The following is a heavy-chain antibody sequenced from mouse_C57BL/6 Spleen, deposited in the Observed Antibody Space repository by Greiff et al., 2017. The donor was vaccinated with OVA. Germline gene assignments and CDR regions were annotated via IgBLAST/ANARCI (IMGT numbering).Heavy chain of an antibody. D-gene: IGHD1-1*01. CDR2: ISYDGSN. CDR3: AREGTVEAMDY. J-gene: IGHJ4*01. Sequence: ESGPGLVKPSQSLSLTCSVTGYSITSGYYWNWIRQFPGNKLEWMGYISYDGSNKYNPSLKNRISITRDTSKNQFFLKLNSVTTEDTATYYCAREGTVEAMDYWGQGTSVTGSS. V-gene: IGHV3-6*01. CDR1: GYSITSGYY.